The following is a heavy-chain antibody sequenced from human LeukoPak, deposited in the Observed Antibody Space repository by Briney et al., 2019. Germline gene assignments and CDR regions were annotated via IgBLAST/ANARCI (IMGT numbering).Heavy chain of an antibody. Sequence: SETLSLTCAVYGGSFSGYYWSWIRQPPGKGLEWIGYIYYSGSTNYNPSLKSRVTISVDTSKNQFSLNLSSVTAADTAVYYCARGYDSSGYYYWWGQGTLVTVSS. CDR2: IYYSGST. J-gene: IGHJ4*02. D-gene: IGHD3-22*01. CDR3: ARGYDSSGYYYW. CDR1: GGSFSGYY. V-gene: IGHV4-59*01.